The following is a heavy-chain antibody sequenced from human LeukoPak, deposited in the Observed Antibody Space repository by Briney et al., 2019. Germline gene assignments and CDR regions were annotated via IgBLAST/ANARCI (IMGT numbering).Heavy chain of an antibody. Sequence: GGSLRLSCAASGFTFRNYNMNWVRQAPGKGLEWISYISSDSTTIYYADSVKSRFTISRDNAKNSLYLQMNSLRAEDTAVYYCARTPNYKGYFDYWGQGTLVTVSS. CDR2: ISSDSTTI. J-gene: IGHJ4*02. D-gene: IGHD3-10*01. CDR3: ARTPNYKGYFDY. CDR1: GFTFRNYN. V-gene: IGHV3-48*01.